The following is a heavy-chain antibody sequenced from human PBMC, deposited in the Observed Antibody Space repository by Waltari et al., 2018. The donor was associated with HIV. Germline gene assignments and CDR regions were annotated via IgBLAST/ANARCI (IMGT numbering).Heavy chain of an antibody. CDR2: IRYDGGRE. J-gene: IGHJ3*01. Sequence: QVHVVESGGGVVQPGGSLGLSCIASGFNVKMYDKHWVRQAPGRGLEWVAGIRYDGGREDYGDSVKGRFIVSRDNSKNAIFLEMTTLRQEDTAIYRCAKDGAPGRDAVFDIWGQGTMVTVS. V-gene: IGHV3-30*02. D-gene: IGHD1-26*01. CDR3: AKDGAPGRDAVFDI. CDR1: GFNVKMYD.